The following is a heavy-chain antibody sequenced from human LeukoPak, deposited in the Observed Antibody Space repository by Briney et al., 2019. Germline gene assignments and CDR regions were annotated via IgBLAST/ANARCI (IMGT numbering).Heavy chain of an antibody. CDR1: GYTFSSYD. Sequence: ASVKVSCNASGYTFSSYDINWGRQATGQGLGWMGWRNPNSGNTGYAQKFQGRVTMTRNTSISTAYMELSSLRSEDTAVYYCARRVEDIVVVVAATPDFWFDPWGQGTLVTVSS. V-gene: IGHV1-8*01. CDR2: RNPNSGNT. CDR3: ARRVEDIVVVVAATPDFWFDP. D-gene: IGHD2-15*01. J-gene: IGHJ5*02.